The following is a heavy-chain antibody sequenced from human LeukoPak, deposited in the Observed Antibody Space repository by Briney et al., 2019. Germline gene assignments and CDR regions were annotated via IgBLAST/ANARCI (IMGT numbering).Heavy chain of an antibody. Sequence: SETLSHTCTVSGGSISDYYWSWIRQPAGKGLGWIGRFYTSGSTNYNPSLKSRVTMSVDTSKNQFSLRLSSVTAADTAVYYCARERDYSNAYVMDVWGQGTTVTVSS. CDR3: ARERDYSNAYVMDV. D-gene: IGHD4-11*01. J-gene: IGHJ6*02. CDR2: FYTSGST. CDR1: GGSISDYY. V-gene: IGHV4-4*07.